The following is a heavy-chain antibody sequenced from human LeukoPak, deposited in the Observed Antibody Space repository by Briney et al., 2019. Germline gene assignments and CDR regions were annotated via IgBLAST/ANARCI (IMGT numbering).Heavy chain of an antibody. CDR2: ISFDGSNK. CDR1: GFTFSSYG. CDR3: AKDYTDTAMVPFDP. V-gene: IGHV3-30*18. Sequence: GGSLGLSCAASGFTFSSYGVHWVRQAPGKGLEWVALISFDGSNKYYADSVKGRFTISRDNSKNTLYLQMNSLRAEDTAVYYCAKDYTDTAMVPFDPWGQGTLVTVSS. D-gene: IGHD5-18*01. J-gene: IGHJ5*02.